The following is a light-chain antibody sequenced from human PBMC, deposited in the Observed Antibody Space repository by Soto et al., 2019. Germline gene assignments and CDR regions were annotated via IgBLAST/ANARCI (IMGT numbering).Light chain of an antibody. V-gene: IGKV3-15*01. CDR1: QSVSSN. CDR3: QQYHNWPQYP. CDR2: GAS. J-gene: IGKJ2*01. Sequence: EIVMTQSPASLSVSLGERATLSCRASQSVSSNLAWYQQKPGQAPRLLIYGASTRATDIPARFSGSGSGTDFTLTLSSRQSEDFSVYDGQQYHNWPQYPFRQGTKLEIK.